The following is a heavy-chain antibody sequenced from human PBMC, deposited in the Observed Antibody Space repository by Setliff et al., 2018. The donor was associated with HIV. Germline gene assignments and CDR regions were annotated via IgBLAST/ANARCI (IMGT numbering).Heavy chain of an antibody. D-gene: IGHD3-22*01. V-gene: IGHV4-39*07. CDR2: IAYSGST. Sequence: SETLSLTCNVSGDSIKSSTYHWGWIRQSSGKGLEWIGSIAYSGSTSYSPSLKSRVTISVDTSNNQFSLRLRSVTAADTAVYYCASGSEHYYDSSGYLFLSYYYYGMDVWGQGTTVTVSS. CDR1: GDSIKSSTYH. J-gene: IGHJ6*02. CDR3: ASGSEHYYDSSGYLFLSYYYYGMDV.